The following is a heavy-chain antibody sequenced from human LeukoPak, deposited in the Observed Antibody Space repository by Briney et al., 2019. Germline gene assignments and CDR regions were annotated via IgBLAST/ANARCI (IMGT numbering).Heavy chain of an antibody. CDR3: ARGAFGDYGFVDY. D-gene: IGHD4-17*01. Sequence: ASVKVSCKASGYTFTSYDINWARQAPGQGLEWMGWISPYNGNTNSVQNLQGRVTMTTDTSTSTVYMELRSLRSDDTAVYYCARGAFGDYGFVDYWGQGTLVTVSS. J-gene: IGHJ4*02. CDR2: ISPYNGNT. V-gene: IGHV1-18*01. CDR1: GYTFTSYD.